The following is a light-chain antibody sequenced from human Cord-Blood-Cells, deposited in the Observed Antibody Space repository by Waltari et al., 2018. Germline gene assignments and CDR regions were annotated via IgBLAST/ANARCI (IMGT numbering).Light chain of an antibody. CDR2: GAS. CDR3: QQYNNWPPWT. CDR1: QSVSSN. Sequence: EIEMTQSPATLSVSPGERATLSCRASQSVSSNLAWYQQKPGQAPRLLIYGASTRATGIPAMFSGSVSGTEFPLTISSLQSEDFAVYYCQQYNNWPPWTFGQGTKVEIK. J-gene: IGKJ1*01. V-gene: IGKV3-15*01.